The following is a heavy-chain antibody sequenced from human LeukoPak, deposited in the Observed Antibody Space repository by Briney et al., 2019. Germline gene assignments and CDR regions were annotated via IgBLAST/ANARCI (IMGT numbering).Heavy chain of an antibody. V-gene: IGHV4-39*01. CDR3: ARLGRSGLYYYYYMDV. J-gene: IGHJ6*03. D-gene: IGHD2-15*01. CDR1: GGSISSSNFY. Sequence: SETLSLTCTVSGGSISSSNFYWGWIRQPPGKGLEWIGSIYYSGSTYHNPSLKSRVTISVDTSKNQFSLKLSSVTAADTAVYYCARLGRSGLYYYYYMDVWGKGTTVTISS. CDR2: IYYSGST.